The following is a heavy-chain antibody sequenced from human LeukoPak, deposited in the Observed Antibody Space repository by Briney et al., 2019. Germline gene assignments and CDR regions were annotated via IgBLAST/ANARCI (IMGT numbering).Heavy chain of an antibody. D-gene: IGHD4-17*01. CDR2: ISWNSGSI. Sequence: GRSLRLSCAASGFTFDDYAMHWVRQAPGKGLEWVSGISWNSGSIGYADSVKGRFTISRDNAKNSLYLQMNSLRAEDTALYYCAKDMSTSYGDFSYYFDYWGQGTLATVSS. CDR1: GFTFDDYA. CDR3: AKDMSTSYGDFSYYFDY. V-gene: IGHV3-9*01. J-gene: IGHJ4*02.